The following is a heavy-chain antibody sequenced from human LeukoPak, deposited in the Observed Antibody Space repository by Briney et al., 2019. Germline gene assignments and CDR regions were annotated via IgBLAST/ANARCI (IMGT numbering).Heavy chain of an antibody. V-gene: IGHV3-48*03. Sequence: GGSLRLSCVASGFTFINYEINWVRQAPGKGLEWVSYIDRSATTTYYADSAKGRFTISRDSAKNSVSLQMNSLRPEDTAVYYCARAPGSTSAHHFYAMDVWGKGTTVIVSS. J-gene: IGHJ6*04. D-gene: IGHD6-6*01. CDR2: IDRSATTT. CDR3: ARAPGSTSAHHFYAMDV. CDR1: GFTFINYE.